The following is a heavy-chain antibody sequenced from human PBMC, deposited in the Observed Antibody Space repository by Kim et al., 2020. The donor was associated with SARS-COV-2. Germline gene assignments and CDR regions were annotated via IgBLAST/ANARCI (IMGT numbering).Heavy chain of an antibody. J-gene: IGHJ6*02. D-gene: IGHD3-9*01. CDR1: GGSFSGYY. Sequence: SETLSLTCAVYGGSFSGYYWSWIRQPPGKGLEWIGEINHSGSTNYNPSLKSRVTISVDTSKNQFSLKLSSVTAADTAVYYCARRAPDYYDILTGFSVGGMDVWGQGTTVTAAS. CDR2: INHSGST. V-gene: IGHV4-34*01. CDR3: ARRAPDYYDILTGFSVGGMDV.